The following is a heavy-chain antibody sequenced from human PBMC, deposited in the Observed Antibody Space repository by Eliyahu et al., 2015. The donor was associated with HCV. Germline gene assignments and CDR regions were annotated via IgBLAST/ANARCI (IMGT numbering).Heavy chain of an antibody. CDR3: ARDRGYCSSTSCSRLSFDY. V-gene: IGHV1-69*01. Sequence: QVQLVQSGAEVKKPGSSVKVSCKASGGTFSSYAISWVRQAPGQGLEWMGGIIPIFGTANYAQKFQGRVTITADESTSTAYMELSSLRSEDTAVYYCARDRGYCSSTSCSRLSFDYWGQGTLVTVSS. CDR2: IIPIFGTA. D-gene: IGHD2-2*03. CDR1: GGTFSSYA. J-gene: IGHJ4*02.